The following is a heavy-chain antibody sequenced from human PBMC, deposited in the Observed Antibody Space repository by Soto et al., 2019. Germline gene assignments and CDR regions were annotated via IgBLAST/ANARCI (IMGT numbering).Heavy chain of an antibody. J-gene: IGHJ6*01. CDR2: IYHSGST. D-gene: IGHD6-13*01. V-gene: IGHV4-30-2*01. CDR3: ARGSYSSSSGYGMDV. Sequence: SETLSLTCAVSGGSISSGGYSWSWIRQPPGKGLEWIGYIYHSGSTYYNLSLKSRVTISVDRSKNQFSLKLSSVTAADTAVYYCARGSYSSSSGYGMDVWGEGTTVTVSS. CDR1: GGSISSGGYS.